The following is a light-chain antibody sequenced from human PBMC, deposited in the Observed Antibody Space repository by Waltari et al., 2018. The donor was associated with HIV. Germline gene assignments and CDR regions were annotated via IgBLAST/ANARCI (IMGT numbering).Light chain of an antibody. CDR3: QQYDNYLWT. V-gene: IGKV1-5*03. Sequence: DIQMTHSPFTLSASVGDRVTITCRASQSISSWLAWYQQKPGNVPKLLIYRASTLESGVPSRFSGSGSGTEFTLTISSLQPDDFATYYCQQYDNYLWTFGQGTKVEIK. CDR2: RAS. CDR1: QSISSW. J-gene: IGKJ1*01.